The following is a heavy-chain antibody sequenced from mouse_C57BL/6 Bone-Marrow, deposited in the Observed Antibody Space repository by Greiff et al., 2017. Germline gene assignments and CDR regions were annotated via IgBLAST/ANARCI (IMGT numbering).Heavy chain of an antibody. Sequence: EVKVVESGGGLVKPGGSLKLSCAASGFTFSSYAMSWVRQTPEKRLEWVATISDGGSYTYYPDNAKGRFTISRDNAKNNLYLQMSHLKSEDTAMYYCARESNYGSSWGFAYWGQGTLVTVSA. CDR2: ISDGGSYT. CDR1: GFTFSSYA. V-gene: IGHV5-4*01. CDR3: ARESNYGSSWGFAY. J-gene: IGHJ3*01. D-gene: IGHD1-1*01.